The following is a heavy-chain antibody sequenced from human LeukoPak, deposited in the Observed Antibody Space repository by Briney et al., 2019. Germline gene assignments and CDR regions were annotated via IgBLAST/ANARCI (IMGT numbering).Heavy chain of an antibody. CDR1: GFTFSSYW. Sequence: PGGSLRLSCAASGFTFSSYWMAWVRQAPGKGLEWVANIRQDGGDKYYVDSVKGRFTISRDNAESSLFLQMNSLRAEDTAVYYCAGTPGPWELLLGYGCDIWGQGTMVTVSS. V-gene: IGHV3-7*01. J-gene: IGHJ3*02. D-gene: IGHD2-15*01. CDR2: IRQDGGDK. CDR3: AGTPGPWELLLGYGCDI.